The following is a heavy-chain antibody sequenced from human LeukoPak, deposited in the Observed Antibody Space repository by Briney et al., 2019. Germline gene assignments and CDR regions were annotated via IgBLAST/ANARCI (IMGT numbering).Heavy chain of an antibody. CDR1: GGSFSGYY. Sequence: SETLSLTCAVYGGSFSGYYWSWIRQPPGKGLEWIGEINHSGGTNSNPSLKSRVTISVDTSKNQFSLKLSSVTAADTAVYYCARVPTVTFFDHWGQGTLVTVSS. J-gene: IGHJ4*02. V-gene: IGHV4-34*01. D-gene: IGHD4-17*01. CDR3: ARVPTVTFFDH. CDR2: INHSGGT.